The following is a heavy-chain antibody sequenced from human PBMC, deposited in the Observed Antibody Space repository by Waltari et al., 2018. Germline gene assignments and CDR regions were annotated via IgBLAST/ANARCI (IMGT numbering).Heavy chain of an antibody. Sequence: QVNLVESGGGVVQPGGSLRLSCATSGFTFSNFGMHWVRQAPGKGLGWVAVIWLDGSDKFYADSVRGRVTISRDNSARTLYLDMDSLRLDDTAMYYCAKDAFGNTYLDFWGQGTLVTVSS. V-gene: IGHV3-30*02. D-gene: IGHD2-2*02. J-gene: IGHJ4*02. CDR3: AKDAFGNTYLDF. CDR1: GFTFSNFG. CDR2: IWLDGSDK.